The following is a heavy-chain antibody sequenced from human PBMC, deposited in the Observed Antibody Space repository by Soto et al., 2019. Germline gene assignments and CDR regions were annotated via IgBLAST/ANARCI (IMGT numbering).Heavy chain of an antibody. Sequence: QVHLQESGPGLVQSSGTLSLTCGVSGAPISTGNWWTWVRQPPGKGLEWIGGIYHGGNTNYRPSLKSRVTISVDKAKNQFSLRLSSVTAADTAVYYCARHSSYYYDSSAYYDSWGQGALVTVSS. CDR1: GAPISTGNW. J-gene: IGHJ5*01. V-gene: IGHV4-4*02. CDR2: IYHGGNT. D-gene: IGHD3-22*01. CDR3: ARHSSYYYDSSAYYDS.